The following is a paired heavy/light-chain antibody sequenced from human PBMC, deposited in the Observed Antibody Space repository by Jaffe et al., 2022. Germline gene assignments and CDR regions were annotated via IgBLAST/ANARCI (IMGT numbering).Heavy chain of an antibody. CDR3: TRDQVIRGDDGTWYRVGFDY. Sequence: EVQLVESGGGLVKPGGSLRLSCAVSGFIFSDYTMNWVRQAPGKGLEWVSSISSKGSYIYYADSVRGRLIISRDNAKRTLYLQMNRLRAEDTAVYYCTRDQVIRGDDGTWYRVGFDYWGRGALVTVSS. V-gene: IGHV3-21*02. J-gene: IGHJ4*02. D-gene: IGHD6-13*01. CDR1: GFIFSDYT. CDR2: ISSKGSYI.
Light chain of an antibody. J-gene: IGKJ1*01. CDR3: MQALQTPPWT. V-gene: IGKV2-28*01. CDR2: LGS. CDR1: QSLLYTNGYNY. Sequence: IVMTQSPLSLPVTPGEPASISCRSSQSLLYTNGYNYLDWYVQKPGQSPQLLIYLGSNRASGVPERFSGSGSGTDFTLKISRVEAEDVGVYYCMQALQTPPWTFGQGTKVEIK.